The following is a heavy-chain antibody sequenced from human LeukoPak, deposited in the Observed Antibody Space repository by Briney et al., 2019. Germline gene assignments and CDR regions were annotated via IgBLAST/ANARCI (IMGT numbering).Heavy chain of an antibody. V-gene: IGHV3-23*01. J-gene: IGHJ4*02. Sequence: GGSLRLSCAASGFTFTSYAMSWVRQAPGKGLEWVSGISGSGGSTYYADSVKGRFTISRDDSKNTLYLQMNSLRAEDTAVYYCAKDHLLCTSTSCYIDYFDSWGQGTLVSVSS. CDR2: ISGSGGST. CDR3: AKDHLLCTSTSCYIDYFDS. D-gene: IGHD2-2*02. CDR1: GFTFTSYA.